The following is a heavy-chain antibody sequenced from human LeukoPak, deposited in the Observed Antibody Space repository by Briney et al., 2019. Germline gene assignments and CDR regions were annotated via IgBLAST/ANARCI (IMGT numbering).Heavy chain of an antibody. CDR2: IKQDGSEK. Sequence: GGSLRLSWAASGFTFSNYWMSWVRQAPGKGLEWVANIKQDGSEKYYVDSVKGRFTIPRDNAKNSLYLQMNSLRAEDTAVYYCARMGYCSSTSCPPLTRMDVWGQGTTVTVSS. CDR3: ARMGYCSSTSCPPLTRMDV. V-gene: IGHV3-7*01. J-gene: IGHJ6*02. CDR1: GFTFSNYW. D-gene: IGHD2-2*01.